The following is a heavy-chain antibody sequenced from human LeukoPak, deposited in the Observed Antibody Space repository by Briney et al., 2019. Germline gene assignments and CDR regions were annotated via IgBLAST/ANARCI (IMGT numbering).Heavy chain of an antibody. Sequence: QPGGSLRLSCAASGFTFSTYAMNWVRQAPGKGLDWGSAINGSGGSTYTADSVKGRLTISRNNSKNTLYLQMNSLRAEDTAIYYCAKLPHSSYYYDSSGYLDYWGQGTLVSVSS. D-gene: IGHD3-22*01. V-gene: IGHV3-23*01. CDR1: GFTFSTYA. J-gene: IGHJ4*02. CDR2: INGSGGST. CDR3: AKLPHSSYYYDSSGYLDY.